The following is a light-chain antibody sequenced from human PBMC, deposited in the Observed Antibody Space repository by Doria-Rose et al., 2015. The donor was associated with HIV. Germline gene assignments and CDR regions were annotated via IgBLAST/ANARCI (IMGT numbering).Light chain of an antibody. CDR3: HQYGTSWT. V-gene: IGKV3-20*01. Sequence: RATLSCRASQSFSSTYLAWYQQKPGQAPSLLIYGGSTRATGIPDRFSASGSGTDFTLTINRLEPEDFALYYCHQYGTSWTFGQGTKVEI. CDR2: GGS. J-gene: IGKJ1*01. CDR1: QSFSSTY.